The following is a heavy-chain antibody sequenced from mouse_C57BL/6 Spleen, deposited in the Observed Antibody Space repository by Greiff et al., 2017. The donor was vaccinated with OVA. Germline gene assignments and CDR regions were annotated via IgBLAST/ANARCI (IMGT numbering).Heavy chain of an antibody. CDR3: ASYYYGSSY. D-gene: IGHD1-1*01. V-gene: IGHV1-69*01. CDR2: IDPSDSYT. J-gene: IGHJ2*01. CDR1: GYTFTSYW. Sequence: VQLQQPGAELVMPGASVKLSCKASGYTFTSYWMHWVKQRPGQGLEWIGEIDPSDSYTNYNQKFKGKSTLTVDKSSSTAHMQLSSLTSEDSAVYYCASYYYGSSYWGQGTTLTVSS.